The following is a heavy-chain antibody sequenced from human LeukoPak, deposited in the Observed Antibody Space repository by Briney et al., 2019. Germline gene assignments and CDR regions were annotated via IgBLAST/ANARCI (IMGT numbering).Heavy chain of an antibody. CDR1: GGSISSYY. V-gene: IGHV4-59*01. J-gene: IGHJ5*02. CDR2: IYYSGST. Sequence: SETLSLTCTVSGGSISSYYWGWIRQPPGEGLEWIGYIYYSGSTNYNPSLKSRVTISVDTPKNQFSLKLSSVTAADTAVYYCARVVSGWSPEDGWFDPWGQGTLVTVSS. CDR3: ARVVSGWSPEDGWFDP. D-gene: IGHD6-19*01.